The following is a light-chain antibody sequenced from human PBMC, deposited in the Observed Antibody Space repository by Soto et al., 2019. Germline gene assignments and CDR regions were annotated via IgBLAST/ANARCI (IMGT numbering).Light chain of an antibody. V-gene: IGLV2-11*01. Sequence: QSALTQPRSVSGSPGQSVTISCTGTSSNVGSYNFVSWYQQHPGKAPKFLIYDVSRRPSGVPDRFSGSRSGNTASLTISGLQAEDEADYYCCSYGGSYTLIFGGGTKLTVL. J-gene: IGLJ2*01. CDR3: CSYGGSYTLI. CDR2: DVS. CDR1: SSNVGSYNF.